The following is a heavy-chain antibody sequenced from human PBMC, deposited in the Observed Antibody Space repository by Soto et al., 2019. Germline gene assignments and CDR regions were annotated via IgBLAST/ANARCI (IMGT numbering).Heavy chain of an antibody. CDR1: GFTFSSYD. J-gene: IGHJ4*02. V-gene: IGHV3-23*01. Sequence: EVQLLESGGGLVQPGGSLRLSCAASGFTFSSYDMSWVRQAPGKGLEWVSAISGSGGSTYYADSVKGRFTISRDNSKNTLYLQMNSLRAEDTAVYYCAKPPRGIVVVPASWGQGTLVTVSS. CDR3: AKPPRGIVVVPAS. CDR2: ISGSGGST. D-gene: IGHD2-2*01.